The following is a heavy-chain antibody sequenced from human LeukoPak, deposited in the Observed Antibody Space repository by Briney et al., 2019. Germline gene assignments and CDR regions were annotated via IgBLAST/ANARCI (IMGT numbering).Heavy chain of an antibody. CDR2: IYYSGST. D-gene: IGHD2-2*03. CDR3: ASSGFGYCSSTSCYPTSFDY. CDR1: GGSLSSYY. Sequence: SETLSLTCTVSGGSLSSYYWSWIRQPPGKGLEWIGYIYYSGSTNYNPSLKSRVTISVDTSKNQFSLKLSSVTAADTAVYYCASSGFGYCSSTSCYPTSFDYWGQGTLVTVSS. J-gene: IGHJ4*02. V-gene: IGHV4-59*01.